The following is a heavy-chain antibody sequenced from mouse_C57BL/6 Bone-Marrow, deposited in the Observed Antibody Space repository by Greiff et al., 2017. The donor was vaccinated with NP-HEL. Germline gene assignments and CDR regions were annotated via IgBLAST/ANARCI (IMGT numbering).Heavy chain of an antibody. V-gene: IGHV1-78*01. CDR3: ARGSSYYGSSYGYFDY. Sequence: QVQLKQSDAELVKPGASVKISCKVSGYTFTDHTIHWMKQRPEQGLEWIGYIYPRDGSTKYNEKFKGKATLTADKSSSTAYMQLNSLTSEDSAVYVCARGSSYYGSSYGYFDYWGQGTTLTVSS. D-gene: IGHD1-1*01. CDR1: GYTFTDHT. CDR2: IYPRDGST. J-gene: IGHJ2*01.